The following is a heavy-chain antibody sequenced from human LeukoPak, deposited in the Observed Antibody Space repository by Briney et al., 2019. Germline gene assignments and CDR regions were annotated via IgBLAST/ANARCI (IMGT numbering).Heavy chain of an antibody. CDR1: GFTFRRYA. D-gene: IGHD5-12*01. V-gene: IGHV3-23*01. Sequence: TGGSLRLSCAASGFTFRRYAMSWVRQAPGKGLEWVSAISGSGGSTYYADSVKGRFTISRDNSKNTLYLQMNSLRAEDTAVYYCAKDPVGGGYDLTYYFDYWGQGTLVTVSS. CDR2: ISGSGGST. J-gene: IGHJ4*02. CDR3: AKDPVGGGYDLTYYFDY.